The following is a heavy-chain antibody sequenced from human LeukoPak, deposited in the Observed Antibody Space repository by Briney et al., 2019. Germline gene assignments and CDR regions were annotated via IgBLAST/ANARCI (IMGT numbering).Heavy chain of an antibody. D-gene: IGHD1-1*01. V-gene: IGHV3-74*01. CDR1: GFTFSSYW. CDR2: INSDGSSI. Sequence: GGSLRLSCAAPGFTFSSYWMYWVRQAPGKGLVCVSRINSDGSSITYADSVKGRFTISRDNAKNTLYLQMNSLRAEDTAMYYCTRALPDRRYNDNWGQGTLVTVSS. J-gene: IGHJ4*02. CDR3: TRALPDRRYNDN.